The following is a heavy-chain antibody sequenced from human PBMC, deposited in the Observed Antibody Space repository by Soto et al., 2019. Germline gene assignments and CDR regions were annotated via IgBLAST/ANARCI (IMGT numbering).Heavy chain of an antibody. CDR2: IKQNGAET. Sequence: EVQLVESGGALVQPGGTLRLSCAASGFTFGRHWMSWVRQAPGKGLEWVANIKQNGAETFYAHPVQGRFTISRDNSKSMLYLQMSGLRGDDTAVYSCARVPYDSTGYFNDYWGQGTLVSVSS. J-gene: IGHJ4*02. V-gene: IGHV3-7*01. CDR3: ARVPYDSTGYFNDY. D-gene: IGHD3-22*01. CDR1: GFTFGRHW.